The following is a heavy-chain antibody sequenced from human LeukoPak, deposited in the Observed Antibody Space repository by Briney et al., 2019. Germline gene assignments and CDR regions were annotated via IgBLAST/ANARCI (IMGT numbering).Heavy chain of an antibody. D-gene: IGHD7-27*01. Sequence: WVASIDQDWTDKLSVGAVKGRFIVSRDNARNSIYLEMSSLRPEDTAVYFCARGSLGWFDPWGQGTLVTVSS. CDR3: ARGSLGWFDP. CDR2: IDQDWTDK. J-gene: IGHJ5*02. V-gene: IGHV3-7*01.